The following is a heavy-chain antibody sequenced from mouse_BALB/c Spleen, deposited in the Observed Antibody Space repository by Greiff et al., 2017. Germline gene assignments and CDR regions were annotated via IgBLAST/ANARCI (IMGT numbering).Heavy chain of an antibody. Sequence: QVQLQQSGAELVRPGSSVKISCKASGYAFSSYWMNWVKQRPGQGLEWIGQIYPGDGDTNYNGKFKGKATLTADKSSSTAYMQLSSLTSEDSAVYFCARKGDGNVYFDYWGQGTTLTVSS. CDR2: IYPGDGDT. D-gene: IGHD2-1*01. J-gene: IGHJ2*01. CDR1: GYAFSSYW. CDR3: ARKGDGNVYFDY. V-gene: IGHV1-80*01.